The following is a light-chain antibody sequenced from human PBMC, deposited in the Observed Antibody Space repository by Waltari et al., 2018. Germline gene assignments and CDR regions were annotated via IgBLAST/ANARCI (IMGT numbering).Light chain of an antibody. J-gene: IGLJ3*02. V-gene: IGLV2-14*03. CDR2: DVS. CDR1: ATDVGGYNY. Sequence: QSALTQPASVSGSPGQSITIPCPGTATDVGGYNYVPWYQQHPGKAPKLIIFDVSSRPSGISNRFSGSKFGNTASLTISGVQPEDEADYYCCSFTSSSTWVFGGGTKLTVL. CDR3: CSFTSSSTWV.